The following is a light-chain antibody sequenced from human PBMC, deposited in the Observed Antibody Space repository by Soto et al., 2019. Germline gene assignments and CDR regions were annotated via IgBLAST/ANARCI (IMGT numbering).Light chain of an antibody. V-gene: IGLV1-40*01. CDR3: AVWDDSLNGWV. CDR1: RSNIGAGYD. Sequence: QLVLTQPPSVSGAPGQRVTIACTGSRSNIGAGYDVHWYQQLPGTAPKLLLYGNSNRPSGVPARFSGSKSDTSASLAITGLQAEDEADYFCAVWDDSLNGWVFGGGTKVTVL. CDR2: GNS. J-gene: IGLJ3*02.